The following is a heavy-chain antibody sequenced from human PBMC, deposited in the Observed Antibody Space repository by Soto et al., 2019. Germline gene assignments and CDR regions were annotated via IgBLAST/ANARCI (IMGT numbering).Heavy chain of an antibody. CDR1: GYSFTSYW. V-gene: IGHV5-10-1*01. CDR2: IDPSDSYT. D-gene: IGHD6-6*01. J-gene: IGHJ6*02. Sequence: GESLKISCKGSGYSFTSYWISWVRQMPGKGLEWMGRIDPSDSYTNYSPSFQGHVTISADKSISTAYLQWSSLKASDTAMYYCARPSHGKLVHPDYYYYYGMDVWGQGTTVTVSS. CDR3: ARPSHGKLVHPDYYYYYGMDV.